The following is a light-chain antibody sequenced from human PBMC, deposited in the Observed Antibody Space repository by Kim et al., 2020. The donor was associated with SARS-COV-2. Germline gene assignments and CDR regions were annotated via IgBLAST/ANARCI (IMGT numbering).Light chain of an antibody. CDR2: GAS. Sequence: SAGERAILGRRGRQSGSSSYWAWYQQRPGQAPRILIYGASSRATGIPDRFSGSGSGTDFTLTISRLEPEDFAVYYCQQYGSSPETFGQGTKVDIK. V-gene: IGKV3-20*01. CDR1: QSGSSSY. J-gene: IGKJ1*01. CDR3: QQYGSSPET.